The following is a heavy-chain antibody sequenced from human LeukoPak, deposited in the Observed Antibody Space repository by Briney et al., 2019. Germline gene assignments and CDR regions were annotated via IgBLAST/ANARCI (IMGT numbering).Heavy chain of an antibody. J-gene: IGHJ4*02. CDR3: ARDSVGDLLDS. D-gene: IGHD4-17*01. V-gene: IGHV3-48*03. Sequence: GGSLRLSCEGSGFPFSSYEMNWLRHAPGKGLEWVSHIDSSGITIYYADSVKGRFTISRDNAKNSIYLQMDSLRVEDTAIYYCARDSVGDLLDSWGQGTPVTVSS. CDR2: IDSSGITI. CDR1: GFPFSSYE.